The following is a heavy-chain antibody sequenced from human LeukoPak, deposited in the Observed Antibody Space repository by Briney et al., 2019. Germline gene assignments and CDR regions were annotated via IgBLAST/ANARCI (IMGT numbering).Heavy chain of an antibody. V-gene: IGHV3-48*03. CDR1: GFTFSNYE. CDR2: ISSSDSPI. J-gene: IGHJ6*03. D-gene: IGHD3-3*01. Sequence: GGSLRLSCAASGFTFSNYEMHWVRQAPGKGLEWVSYISSSDSPIYYADSVKGRFTISRDNAKNSLFLQMNSLGAEDTAVYYCARCEWHYYHYYMDVWGKGTTVTVSS. CDR3: ARCEWHYYHYYMDV.